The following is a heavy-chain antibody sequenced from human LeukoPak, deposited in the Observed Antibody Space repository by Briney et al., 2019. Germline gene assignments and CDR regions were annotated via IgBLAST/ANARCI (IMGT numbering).Heavy chain of an antibody. CDR2: ISSSGSTI. J-gene: IGHJ3*02. Sequence: GGSLRLSCAASGFTFSDYYMSWIRQAPGKGLEWVSYISSSGSTIYYADSVKGRFTISRDNAKNSLYLQMNSLRAEDTAVYYCASEWFGEIYAFDIWGQGTMVTVSS. V-gene: IGHV3-11*01. CDR3: ASEWFGEIYAFDI. D-gene: IGHD3-10*01. CDR1: GFTFSDYY.